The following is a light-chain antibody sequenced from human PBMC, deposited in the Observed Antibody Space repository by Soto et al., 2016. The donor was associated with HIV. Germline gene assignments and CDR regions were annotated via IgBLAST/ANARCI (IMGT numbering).Light chain of an antibody. CDR2: DDN. CDR3: QVWDSRNDHRV. Sequence: SYELTQPPSVSVTPGETARITCGGNNIGDKSVHWYQQKPGQAPVLVVYDDNDRPSGIPERFSGSNFGNTATLTISRVEAGDEADYHCQVWDSRNDHRVFGGGTKADR. J-gene: IGLJ3*02. V-gene: IGLV3-21*02. CDR1: NIGDKS.